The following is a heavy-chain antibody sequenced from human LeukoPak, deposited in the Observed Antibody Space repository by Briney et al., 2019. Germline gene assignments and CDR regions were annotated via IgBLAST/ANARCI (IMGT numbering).Heavy chain of an antibody. D-gene: IGHD3-10*01. CDR1: GFTFSSHD. V-gene: IGHV3-30*03. CDR2: ISYDGGKK. J-gene: IGHJ6*03. Sequence: GRSLRLSCAASGFTFSSHDMHWVRQAPGKGLEWVAIISYDGGKKDYADSVKGRFTISRDNSKNTLYLQMNSLRAEDTAVYYCARDSGSMDVWGKGTTVTISS. CDR3: ARDSGSMDV.